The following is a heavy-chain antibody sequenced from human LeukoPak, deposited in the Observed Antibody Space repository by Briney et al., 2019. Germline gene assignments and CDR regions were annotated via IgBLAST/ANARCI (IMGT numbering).Heavy chain of an antibody. CDR1: GFTFRNYA. CDR3: AKAAYGSGSYYNSFDF. CDR2: NSGGGDST. V-gene: IGHV3-23*01. J-gene: IGHJ4*02. Sequence: GGSLRLSCAASGFTFRNYAMKWVRQAPGKGLEWVSANSGGGDSTYYADSVKGRFTISRDNSKNTLYLQMNSLRAEDTAVYYCAKAAYGSGSYYNSFDFWGQGTLVTVSS. D-gene: IGHD3-10*01.